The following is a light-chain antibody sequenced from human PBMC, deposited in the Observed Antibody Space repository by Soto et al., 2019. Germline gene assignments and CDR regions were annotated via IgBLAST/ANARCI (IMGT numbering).Light chain of an antibody. CDR2: GAS. J-gene: IGKJ1*01. Sequence: EIVMTQSPATLSVSPGGRATLSCRASQSISGALAWYQQKPGQAPRLLIYGASTRATSFPARFSGSWSGTDVTLTISSLQSEDFAVYYCQQYNNWPWTFGEGTKVEIK. CDR3: QQYNNWPWT. CDR1: QSISGA. V-gene: IGKV3-15*01.